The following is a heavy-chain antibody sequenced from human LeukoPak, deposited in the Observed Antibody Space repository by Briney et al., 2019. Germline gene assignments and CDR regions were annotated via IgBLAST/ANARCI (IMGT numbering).Heavy chain of an antibody. CDR1: GYTFTGYY. J-gene: IGHJ4*02. CDR2: INPNSGGT. Sequence: GASVKVSCKASGYTFTGYYMHWVRQAPGQGLEWMGRINPNSGGTNYAQKFQGRVTMTRDTSISTAYMELSRLRSDDTAVYYCARGPHFGVVPLHYFDYWGQGALVTVSS. D-gene: IGHD3-3*01. V-gene: IGHV1-2*06. CDR3: ARGPHFGVVPLHYFDY.